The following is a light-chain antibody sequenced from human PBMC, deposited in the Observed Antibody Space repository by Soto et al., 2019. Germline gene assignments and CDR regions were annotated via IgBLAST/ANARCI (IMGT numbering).Light chain of an antibody. V-gene: IGKV1-5*03. CDR2: KAS. CDR3: QQYNSHSTWN. J-gene: IGKJ1*01. CDR1: ESISRW. Sequence: DIQMTQSPPTLSASVGDRVTITCRASESISRWLAWYQQKPGKAPKLLIYKASNLESGVPSRFSGSGSGTEFTLIISNLQPDDFATYYCQQYNSHSTWNFGQGTQVEIK.